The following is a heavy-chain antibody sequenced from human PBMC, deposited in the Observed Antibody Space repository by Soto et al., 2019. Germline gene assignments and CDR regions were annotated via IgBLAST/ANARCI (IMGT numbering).Heavy chain of an antibody. CDR1: GFTFSSYG. Sequence: QPGGSLRLSCADSGFTFSSYGMHWVRQAPSKGLEWVAVISYDGSNKYYADSVKGRFTISRDNSKNTLYLQMNSLRAEDTAVYYCAKDIVVVPAAMWGPYYYYGMDVWGQGTTVTVSS. V-gene: IGHV3-30*18. CDR3: AKDIVVVPAAMWGPYYYYGMDV. J-gene: IGHJ6*02. D-gene: IGHD2-2*01. CDR2: ISYDGSNK.